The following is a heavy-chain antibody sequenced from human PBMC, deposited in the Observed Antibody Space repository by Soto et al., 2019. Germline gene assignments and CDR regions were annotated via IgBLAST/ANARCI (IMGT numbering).Heavy chain of an antibody. D-gene: IGHD1-26*01. CDR2: IYYSGST. CDR1: AGSISSYY. V-gene: IGHV4-59*08. CDR3: ASTYSGSFGY. Sequence: SETLSLTCTVSAGSISSYYWSWIRQPPGKGLEWIGHIYYSGSTNYNPSLKSRVTISVDTSKNQFSLKLSSVTAADTAVYYCASTYSGSFGYWGQGTLVAVSS. J-gene: IGHJ4*02.